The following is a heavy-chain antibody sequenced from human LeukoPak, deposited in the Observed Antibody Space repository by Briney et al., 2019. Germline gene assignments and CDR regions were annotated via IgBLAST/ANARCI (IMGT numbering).Heavy chain of an antibody. Sequence: GGSLRLSCAASGFTFSNYGLHWVRQAPGKGLEWVAVIWYDGSNKYYADSVKGRFTISRDNSKNTLYLQMNSLRAEDTAAYYCARGYGSGSYPIDYWGQGTLVTVSS. D-gene: IGHD3-10*01. V-gene: IGHV3-33*01. CDR2: IWYDGSNK. J-gene: IGHJ4*02. CDR1: GFTFSNYG. CDR3: ARGYGSGSYPIDY.